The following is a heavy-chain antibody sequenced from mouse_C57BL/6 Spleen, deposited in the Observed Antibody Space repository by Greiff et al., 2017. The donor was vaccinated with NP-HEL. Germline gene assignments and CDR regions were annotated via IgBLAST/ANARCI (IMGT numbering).Heavy chain of an antibody. CDR1: GYSITSGYY. V-gene: IGHV3-6*01. CDR3: AREAIDGYPVYAMDY. CDR2: ISYDGSN. Sequence: DVQLQESGPGLVKPSQSLSLTCSVTGYSITSGYYWNWIRQFPGNKLEWMGYISYDGSNNYNPSLKNRISITRDTSKNQFFLKLNSVTTEDTATYYCAREAIDGYPVYAMDYWGQGTSVTVSS. J-gene: IGHJ4*01. D-gene: IGHD2-3*01.